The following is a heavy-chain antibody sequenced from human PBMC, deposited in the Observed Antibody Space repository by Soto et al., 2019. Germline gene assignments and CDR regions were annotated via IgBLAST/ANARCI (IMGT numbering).Heavy chain of an antibody. CDR1: GGSFSGYY. J-gene: IGHJ6*03. CDR2: INHSGST. Sequence: SETLSLTCAVYGGSFSGYYWSWIRQPPGKGLEWIGEINHSGSTNYNPSLKSRVTISVDTSKNQFSLKLSSVTAADTAVYYCARYRYYYYYMDVWGKGTSVTVSS. CDR3: ARYRYYYYYMDV. D-gene: IGHD2-2*01. V-gene: IGHV4-34*01.